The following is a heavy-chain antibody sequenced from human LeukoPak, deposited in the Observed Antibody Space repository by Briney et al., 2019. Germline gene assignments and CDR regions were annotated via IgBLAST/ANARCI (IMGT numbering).Heavy chain of an antibody. J-gene: IGHJ6*02. CDR2: IIPILGIA. Sequence: GASVNVSCKASGGTFSSYAISWVRQAPGPGLEWMGRIIPILGIAHYAQKFQGRVTITADKSTSTAYMELSSLRSEDTAVYYCARKIYGSGSYSPDPYYYYYGMDVWGQGTTVTVSS. CDR3: ARKIYGSGSYSPDPYYYYYGMDV. CDR1: GGTFSSYA. V-gene: IGHV1-69*04. D-gene: IGHD3-10*01.